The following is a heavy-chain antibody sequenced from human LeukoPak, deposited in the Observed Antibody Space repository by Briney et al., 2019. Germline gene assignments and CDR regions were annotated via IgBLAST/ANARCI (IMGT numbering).Heavy chain of an antibody. Sequence: GRSLRLSCAASGFTFSSYAMSWVRQAPGKGLEWVSVISGSGSNTYYADSVKGRFTISRDNSKNTLYLQMNSLRAEDTAVYYCAKNSAKILWFGEPQYYFDYWGQGTLVTVSS. V-gene: IGHV3-23*01. J-gene: IGHJ4*02. D-gene: IGHD3-10*01. CDR3: AKNSAKILWFGEPQYYFDY. CDR1: GFTFSSYA. CDR2: ISGSGSNT.